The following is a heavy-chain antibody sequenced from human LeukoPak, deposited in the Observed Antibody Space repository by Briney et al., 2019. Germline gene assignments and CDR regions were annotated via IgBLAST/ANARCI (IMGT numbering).Heavy chain of an antibody. J-gene: IGHJ5*02. V-gene: IGHV2-5*02. CDR2: IYWDDDK. CDR1: GFSISTSGVG. CDR3: AHRQSTRLFDP. Sequence: ESGPTLAKPTQPLTLTCTFSGFSISTSGVGVGWIRQPPGKALEWLALIYWDDDKRYSPSLKSRLTITKDTSKNQVVLTMTNMDPVDTATYYCAHRQSTRLFDPWGQGTLVTVSS.